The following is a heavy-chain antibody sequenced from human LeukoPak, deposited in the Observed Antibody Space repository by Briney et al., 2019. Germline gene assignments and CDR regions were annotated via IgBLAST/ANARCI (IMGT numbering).Heavy chain of an antibody. D-gene: IGHD3-22*01. CDR3: ARVRDGDYDSSGYLDY. J-gene: IGHJ4*02. CDR1: GGSISSYY. V-gene: IGHV4-59*01. Sequence: PSETLFLTCTVSGGSISSYYWSWIRQPPGKGLEWIGYIFYSGSTNYNPSLKSRVSISVDTSKNQFSLKLSSVTAADTAVYYCARVRDGDYDSSGYLDYWGQGTLVTVSS. CDR2: IFYSGST.